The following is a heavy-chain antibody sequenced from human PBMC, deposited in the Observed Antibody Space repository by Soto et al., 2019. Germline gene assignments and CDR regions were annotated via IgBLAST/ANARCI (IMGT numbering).Heavy chain of an antibody. Sequence: PSETLSLTCSVSGYLISSGYYWGWVRQTPGKGLEWLGSIDYSGRTYKNPSLKSRVSASVDLSKNQFSLNLRSVAAADTAVYFCVRDVSSGYDSYYFDYWGPETLVAVSS. D-gene: IGHD3-22*01. CDR2: IDYSGRT. J-gene: IGHJ4*02. CDR3: VRDVSSGYDSYYFDY. CDR1: GYLISSGYY. V-gene: IGHV4-38-2*02.